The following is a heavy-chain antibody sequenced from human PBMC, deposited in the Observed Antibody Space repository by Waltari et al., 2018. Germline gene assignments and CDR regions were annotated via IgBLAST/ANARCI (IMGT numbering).Heavy chain of an antibody. CDR3: ASQVDFALVPVERHFDS. V-gene: IGHV3-23*01. D-gene: IGHD2-8*02. CDR1: GFSFSNYA. J-gene: IGHJ4*02. CDR2: IRVSGGNT. Sequence: EVQLLESGGGLVQTGGSLSLSCAASGFSFSNYAMSWVRQAPGKGLEYVSAIRVSGGNTYYADSVKGRFTVSRDNSKNTLFLQMNSPRAEDTATYYCASQVDFALVPVERHFDSWGQGTLVTVSP.